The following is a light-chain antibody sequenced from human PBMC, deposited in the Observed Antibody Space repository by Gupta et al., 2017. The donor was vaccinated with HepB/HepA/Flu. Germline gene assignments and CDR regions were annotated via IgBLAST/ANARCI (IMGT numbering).Light chain of an antibody. Sequence: QSVLTQAPSLSAAPGQKVTISCSGSPPTVGNNYVSWYQQLPAPAPNLLIYEDNKRPSGIPDRFSGSKSGTSATLGITGLQTGDEADYYCGTWDSSLTAGVFGGGTKLTVL. CDR2: EDN. CDR1: PPTVGNNY. V-gene: IGLV1-51*02. J-gene: IGLJ3*02. CDR3: GTWDSSLTAGV.